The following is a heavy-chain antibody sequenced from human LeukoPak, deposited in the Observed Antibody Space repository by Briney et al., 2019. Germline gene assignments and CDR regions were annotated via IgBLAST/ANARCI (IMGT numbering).Heavy chain of an antibody. CDR2: ISGSGGST. J-gene: IGHJ3*02. Sequence: ETLSLTCTVSGGSISSSSYYRGWIRQPPGKGLEWVSAISGSGGSTYYADSVKGRFTISRDNSKNTLYLQMNSLRAEDTALYYCATQNDFYCSGGSCYVLDPDAFDIWGQGTMVTVSS. V-gene: IGHV3-23*01. CDR3: ATQNDFYCSGGSCYVLDPDAFDI. CDR1: GGSISSSSYY. D-gene: IGHD2-15*01.